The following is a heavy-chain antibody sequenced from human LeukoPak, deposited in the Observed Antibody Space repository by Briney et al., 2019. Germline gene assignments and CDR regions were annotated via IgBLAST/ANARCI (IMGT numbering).Heavy chain of an antibody. D-gene: IGHD3-10*01. Sequence: PGGSLRLSCAASGFTVSSNYMSWVRQAPGKGLEWVSVIYSGGSTCYADSVKGRLTISRDNSKNTLYLQMNSLRAEDTAVYYCAREGYGSGGYFDYWGQGTLVTVSS. V-gene: IGHV3-66*02. CDR3: AREGYGSGGYFDY. J-gene: IGHJ4*02. CDR2: IYSGGST. CDR1: GFTVSSNY.